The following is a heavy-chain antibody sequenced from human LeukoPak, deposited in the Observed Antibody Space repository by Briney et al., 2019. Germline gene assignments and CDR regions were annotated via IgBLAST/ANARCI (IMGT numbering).Heavy chain of an antibody. CDR1: GFTFDDYA. J-gene: IGHJ6*03. CDR2: ISWNSGSI. D-gene: IGHD7-27*01. Sequence: GGSLRLSCAASGFTFDDYAMHWVRQAPGKGLEWVSGISWNSGSIGYADSVKGRFTISRDNAKNSLYLQMNSLRAEDTALYYCAKDTGDYYYYMDAWGKGTTVTVSS. V-gene: IGHV3-9*01. CDR3: AKDTGDYYYYMDA.